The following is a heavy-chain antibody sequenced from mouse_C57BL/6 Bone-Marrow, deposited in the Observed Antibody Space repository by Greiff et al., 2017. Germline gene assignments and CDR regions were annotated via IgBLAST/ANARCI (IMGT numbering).Heavy chain of an antibody. J-gene: IGHJ3*01. Sequence: EVQLQQSVAELVRPGASVKLSCTASGFNIKNTSMHWVKQRPEQGLEWIGRLYPANGNTKYAPKFQGTATLPADTSSNTAYMQLSSLTSEDTAIYFRARSGGYDVSFAYWGQGTLVTVAA. D-gene: IGHD2-2*01. V-gene: IGHV14-3*01. CDR2: LYPANGNT. CDR1: GFNIKNTS. CDR3: ARSGGYDVSFAY.